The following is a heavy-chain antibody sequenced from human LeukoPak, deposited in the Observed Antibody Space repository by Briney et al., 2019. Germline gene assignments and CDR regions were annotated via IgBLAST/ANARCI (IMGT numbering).Heavy chain of an antibody. CDR3: AIERGDSSGYYFDY. V-gene: IGHV5-51*01. Sequence: GESLKISCKASGYSFTTNWIGWVRQMPGKGLEWMGIIFPGDSDTRYSPSFQGQVTISADKSISTAYLQWSSLKASDTAMYYCAIERGDSSGYYFDYWGQGTLVTVSS. D-gene: IGHD3-22*01. CDR2: IFPGDSDT. CDR1: GYSFTTNW. J-gene: IGHJ4*02.